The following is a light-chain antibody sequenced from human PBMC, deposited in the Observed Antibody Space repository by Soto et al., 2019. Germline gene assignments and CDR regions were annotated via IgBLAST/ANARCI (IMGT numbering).Light chain of an antibody. J-gene: IGKJ1*01. V-gene: IGKV1-5*03. CDR3: QHYNSYSEA. Sequence: DIQMTQSPSTLSGSVGARVTITCRASQTISSWLAWYQQKPGKAPKLPIYKASTLKSGVPSRFSGSGSGTEFTLTISSLQPDDFATYYCQHYNSYSEAFGQGTKVDIK. CDR2: KAS. CDR1: QTISSW.